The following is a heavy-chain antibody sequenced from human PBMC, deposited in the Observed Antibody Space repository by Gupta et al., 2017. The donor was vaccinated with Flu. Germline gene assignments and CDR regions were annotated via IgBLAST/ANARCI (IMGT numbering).Heavy chain of an antibody. J-gene: IGHJ6*02. D-gene: IGHD3-22*01. V-gene: IGHV1-8*01. Sequence: QVQLVQYGAEVKQPGASVRVSCKDSGYTFTSYDLNGERQATGHGREWMGWRNPNRGNTGDAQKFQGRVTMTRNTSISTADMELSSLRYEDTAVYYCARARSSGYYYADYYYYGMDVWGQGTTVTGSS. CDR3: ARARSSGYYYADYYYYGMDV. CDR1: GYTFTSYD. CDR2: RNPNRGNT.